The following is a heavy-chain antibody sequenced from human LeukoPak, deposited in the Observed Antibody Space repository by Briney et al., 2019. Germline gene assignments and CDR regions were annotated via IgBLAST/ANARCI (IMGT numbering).Heavy chain of an antibody. V-gene: IGHV1-69*04. Sequence: ASVKVSCKASGGTFSSYAISWVRQAPGQGLEWMGRIIPIFGIANYAQKFQGRVTITADKSTSTAYMELSSLRSEDTAVYYCASGGGYYYDSSGYLFDYWGQGTLVTVSS. CDR2: IIPIFGIA. CDR1: GGTFSSYA. CDR3: ASGGGYYYDSSGYLFDY. J-gene: IGHJ4*02. D-gene: IGHD3-22*01.